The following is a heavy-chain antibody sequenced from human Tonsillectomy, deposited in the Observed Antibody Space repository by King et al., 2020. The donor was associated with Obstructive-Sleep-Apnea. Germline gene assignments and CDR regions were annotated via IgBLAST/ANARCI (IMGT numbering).Heavy chain of an antibody. J-gene: IGHJ4*02. CDR3: ARVTDYVWGSYRGRVDY. Sequence: VQLQQWGAGLLKPSETLSLTCAVYGGSFSGYYWSWIRQPPGKGLEWIGEINHSGSTNYNPSLKSRVTISVDTSKNQFSLKLSSVTAADTAVYYCARVTDYVWGSYRGRVDYWGQGTLVTVSS. V-gene: IGHV4-34*01. CDR1: GGSFSGYY. CDR2: INHSGST. D-gene: IGHD3-16*02.